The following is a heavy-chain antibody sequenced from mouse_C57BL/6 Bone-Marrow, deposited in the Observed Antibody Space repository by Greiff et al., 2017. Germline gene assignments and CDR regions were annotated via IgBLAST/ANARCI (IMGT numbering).Heavy chain of an antibody. CDR2: IDPENGDT. V-gene: IGHV14-4*01. CDR3: FLWLRRDY. D-gene: IGHD2-2*01. CDR1: GFNIKDDY. Sequence: VQLKQSGAELVRPGASVKLSCTASGFNIKDDYMHWVKQRPEQGLEWIGWIDPENGDTEYAAKFQGKATITADTSSNTAYLQLSSLTSEDTAVYYCFLWLRRDYWGQGTTLTVSS. J-gene: IGHJ2*01.